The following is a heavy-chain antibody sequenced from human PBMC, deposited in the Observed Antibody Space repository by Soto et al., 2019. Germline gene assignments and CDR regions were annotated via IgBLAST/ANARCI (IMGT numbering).Heavy chain of an antibody. CDR3: ATLGYCTNGVCYRAEYFQH. CDR1: GGSISSGGYY. D-gene: IGHD2-8*01. CDR2: IYYSGST. V-gene: IGHV4-31*03. J-gene: IGHJ1*01. Sequence: QVQLQESGPGLVKPSQTLSLTCTVSGGSISSGGYYWSWIRQHPGKGLEWIGYIYYSGSTYYNPSLKRRVTISVDTSKNQFSLKLSSVTAADTAVYYCATLGYCTNGVCYRAEYFQHWGQGTLVSVSS.